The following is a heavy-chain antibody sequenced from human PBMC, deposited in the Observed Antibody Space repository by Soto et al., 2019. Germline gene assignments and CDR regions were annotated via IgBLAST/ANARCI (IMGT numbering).Heavy chain of an antibody. J-gene: IGHJ4*02. Sequence: SETLSLTCAVYGGSFSGYYWSWIRQPPGKGLEWIGEINHSGSTNYNPSLKSRVTISVDTSKNQFSLKLSSVTAADTAVYYCARGIVPAKDFDYWGQGTLVTVSS. V-gene: IGHV4-34*01. CDR3: ARGIVPAKDFDY. CDR2: INHSGST. D-gene: IGHD2-2*01. CDR1: GGSFSGYY.